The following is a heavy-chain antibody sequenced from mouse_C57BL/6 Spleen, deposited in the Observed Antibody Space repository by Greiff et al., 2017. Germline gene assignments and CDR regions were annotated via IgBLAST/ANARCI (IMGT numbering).Heavy chain of an antibody. J-gene: IGHJ1*03. Sequence: DVHLVESGPGLVKPSQSLSLTCSVTGYSITSGYYWNWIRQFPGNKLEWMGYISYDGSNNYNPSLKNRISITRDTSKNQFFLKLNSVTTEDTATYYCARDRNYSNYYWYFDVWGTGTTVTVSS. V-gene: IGHV3-6*01. CDR3: ARDRNYSNYYWYFDV. D-gene: IGHD2-5*01. CDR2: ISYDGSN. CDR1: GYSITSGYY.